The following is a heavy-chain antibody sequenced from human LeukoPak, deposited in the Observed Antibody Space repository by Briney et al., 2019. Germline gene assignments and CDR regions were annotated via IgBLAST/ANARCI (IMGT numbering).Heavy chain of an antibody. J-gene: IGHJ4*02. CDR2: IKQDGSEK. V-gene: IGHV3-7*01. Sequence: GGSLRLSCAASGFTFSSYWMSWVRQAPGKGLEWVANIKQDGSEKYYVDSVKGRFTISRDNAKNSLYLQMNSLRAEDTAVYYCARGGGSSSRDSQPFDYWGQGTLVTVSS. CDR3: ARGGGSSSRDSQPFDY. D-gene: IGHD6-13*01. CDR1: GFTFSSYW.